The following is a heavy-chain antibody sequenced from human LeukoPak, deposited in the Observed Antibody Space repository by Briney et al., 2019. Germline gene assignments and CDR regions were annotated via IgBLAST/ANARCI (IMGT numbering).Heavy chain of an antibody. CDR1: GFTFSSYG. CDR3: AKDLPGYCSSTSCYAPLDY. D-gene: IGHD2-2*01. CDR2: IWYDGSNK. Sequence: GGSLRLSCAASGFTFSSYGMHWVRQAPGKGLEWVAVIWYDGSNKYYADSVKGRFTISRDNSKNTLYLQMNSLRAEDTAVYYCAKDLPGYCSSTSCYAPLDYWGQGTLVTVSS. J-gene: IGHJ4*02. V-gene: IGHV3-30*02.